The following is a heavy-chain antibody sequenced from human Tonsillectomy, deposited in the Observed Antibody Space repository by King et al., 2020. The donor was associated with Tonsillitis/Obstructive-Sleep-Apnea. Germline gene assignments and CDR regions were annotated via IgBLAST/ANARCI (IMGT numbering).Heavy chain of an antibody. CDR3: AKDFPTVTTGRGYFDD. J-gene: IGHJ4*02. D-gene: IGHD4-17*01. Sequence: VQLVESGGGLVQPGGSLRLSCVASGFTFSSYAMSWVRQAPGKGLEWVSSISYSGGSTDYADSAKGRFTISRDNSQNTLYLQMNSLRAEDTAVYYCAKDFPTVTTGRGYFDDLRQGTLVPVSS. V-gene: IGHV3-23*04. CDR1: GFTFSSYA. CDR2: ISYSGGST.